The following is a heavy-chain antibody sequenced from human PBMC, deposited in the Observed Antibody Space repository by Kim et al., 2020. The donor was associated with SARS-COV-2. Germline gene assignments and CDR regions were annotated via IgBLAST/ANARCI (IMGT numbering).Heavy chain of an antibody. CDR3: ARDPYSSSWYYYYYMDV. Sequence: GGSLRLSCAASGFTFSSYSMNCVRQAPGKGLEWVSSISISSSYIYYADSVKGRFTISRDNAKNSLYLQMNSLRAEDTAVYYCARDPYSSSWYYYYYMDVWGKGTTVTVSS. J-gene: IGHJ6*03. V-gene: IGHV3-21*01. CDR1: GFTFSSYS. CDR2: ISISSSYI. D-gene: IGHD6-13*01.